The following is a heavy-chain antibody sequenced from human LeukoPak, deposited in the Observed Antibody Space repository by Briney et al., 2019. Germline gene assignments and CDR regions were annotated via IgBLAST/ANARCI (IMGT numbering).Heavy chain of an antibody. Sequence: PGGSLRLSCAASGFTFDDYTMHWVRQAPGEGLEWVSLISGDGGSTYYADSVKGRFTISRDNSKNSVYLQMNSLRTEDTALYYCAKDRGDGYPPYYFDYWGQGTLVTVSS. CDR1: GFTFDDYT. CDR3: AKDRGDGYPPYYFDY. D-gene: IGHD5-24*01. CDR2: ISGDGGST. J-gene: IGHJ4*02. V-gene: IGHV3-43*01.